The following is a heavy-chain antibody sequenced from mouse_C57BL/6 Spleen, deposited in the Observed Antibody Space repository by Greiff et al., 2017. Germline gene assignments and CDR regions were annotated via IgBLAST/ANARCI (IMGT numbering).Heavy chain of an antibody. J-gene: IGHJ4*01. CDR2: INPNNGGT. V-gene: IGHV1-26*01. CDR3: ASDYTGDYAMDY. CDR1: GYTFTDYY. D-gene: IGHD2-12*01. Sequence: VQLQQSGPELVKPGASVKISCKASGYTFTDYYMNWVKQSHGKSLEWIGDINPNNGGTSYNQKFKGKATLTVDKSSSTAYMELRSLTSEDSAVYYCASDYTGDYAMDYWGKGASVTVSS.